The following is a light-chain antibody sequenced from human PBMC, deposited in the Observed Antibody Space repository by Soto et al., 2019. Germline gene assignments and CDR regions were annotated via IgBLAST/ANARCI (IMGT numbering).Light chain of an antibody. CDR3: QQSFSPLWT. Sequence: DIQMTQSPSSLSASVGDRVTITCRASQSMSNYLNWYQQKPGKAPKLLIYAASSMQSGVPSRCSGSASEIDFTLTISSLQPDDSATYYCQQSFSPLWTFGQGTKVEV. CDR1: QSMSNY. CDR2: AAS. J-gene: IGKJ1*01. V-gene: IGKV1-39*01.